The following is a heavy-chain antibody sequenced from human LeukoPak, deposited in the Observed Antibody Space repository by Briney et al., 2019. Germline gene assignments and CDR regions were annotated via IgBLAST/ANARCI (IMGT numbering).Heavy chain of an antibody. D-gene: IGHD2-15*01. CDR3: AKSHSVAQRGYFDY. V-gene: IGHV3-23*01. CDR2: ISDRGGSP. CDR1: GFTFSSFA. Sequence: GGSLRLSCAASGFTFSSFAMTWVRQAPGKGLEWVSTISDRGGSPYYADAVKGRFTISRDNSKATLYAQMNSLRAEDAAVYYCAKSHSVAQRGYFDYWGQGTLVTVSS. J-gene: IGHJ4*02.